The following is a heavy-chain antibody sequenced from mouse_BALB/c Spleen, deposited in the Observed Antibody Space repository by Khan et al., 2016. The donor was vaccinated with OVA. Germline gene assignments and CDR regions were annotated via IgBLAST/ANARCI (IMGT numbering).Heavy chain of an antibody. CDR1: GYSITSDYA. J-gene: IGHJ2*01. V-gene: IGHV3-2*02. CDR2: ISYSGST. CDR3: ARGNYGY. D-gene: IGHD1-1*01. Sequence: EVQLQEPGPGLVKPSQSLSLTCTVTGYSITSDYAWNWIRQFPGNKLEWMGYISYSGSTSYNPSLKSRISITRDTSKNQFFLQLNSVTTEDTATYYCARGNYGYWGQGTTLTVSS.